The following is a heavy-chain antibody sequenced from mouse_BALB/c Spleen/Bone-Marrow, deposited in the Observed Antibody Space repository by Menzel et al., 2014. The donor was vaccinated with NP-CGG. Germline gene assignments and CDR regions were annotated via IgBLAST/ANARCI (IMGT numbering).Heavy chain of an antibody. CDR3: ARGYSNNYAMDY. CDR2: INTYFGDI. CDR1: GYTFTDYA. J-gene: IGHJ4*01. V-gene: IGHV1S137*01. Sequence: VQLQQSGAELVRPGVSVKISCKGSGYTFTDYAMHWVKQSHAESLEGIGVINTYFGDISYNQKFKGKATIAVDKTSXTVYMELARLTAEDSAIYYCARGYSNNYAMDYWGQGTSVTVSS. D-gene: IGHD2-5*01.